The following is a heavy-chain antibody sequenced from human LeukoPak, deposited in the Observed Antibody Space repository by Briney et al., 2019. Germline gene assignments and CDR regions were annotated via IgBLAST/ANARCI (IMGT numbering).Heavy chain of an antibody. CDR2: IKHDGSKK. CDR3: ASGFELDY. J-gene: IGHJ4*02. D-gene: IGHD6-25*01. CDR1: GFTFSSFC. Sequence: GGSLRLSCAASGFTFSSFCMSWVRQAPGKGLEWVAAIKHDGSKKYYVGSVKGRFTISREEDRPSLYLQMNSLRAEDTAVYFCASGFELDYWGQGTLVTVSS. V-gene: IGHV3-7*01.